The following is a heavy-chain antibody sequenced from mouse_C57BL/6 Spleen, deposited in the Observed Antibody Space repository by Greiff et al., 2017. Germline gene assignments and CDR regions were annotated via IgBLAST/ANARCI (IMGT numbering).Heavy chain of an antibody. D-gene: IGHD1-1*01. V-gene: IGHV1-39*01. Sequence: EVKVVESGPELVKPGASVKISCKASGYSFTDYNMNWVKQSNGKSLEWIGVINPNYGTTSYNQKFKGKATLTVDQSSSTAYMQLNSLTSEDSAVYYCARTYYYGSSYRGYYAMDYWGQGTSVTVSS. CDR1: GYSFTDYN. CDR3: ARTYYYGSSYRGYYAMDY. J-gene: IGHJ4*01. CDR2: INPNYGTT.